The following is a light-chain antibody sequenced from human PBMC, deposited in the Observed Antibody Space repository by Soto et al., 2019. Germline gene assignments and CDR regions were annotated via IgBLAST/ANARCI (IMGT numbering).Light chain of an antibody. CDR1: QNIDIY. CDR3: QQTSNTPQT. V-gene: IGKV1-39*01. Sequence: DIQMTQSPSSLSASVGDRVTITCRASQNIDIYLHWYQQKPGTAPKLLIYGASSLQSGVPSRFSGSGSRTDFTLTIRSLQPEDFATYYCQQTSNTPQTFGGGTKVDIK. CDR2: GAS. J-gene: IGKJ4*01.